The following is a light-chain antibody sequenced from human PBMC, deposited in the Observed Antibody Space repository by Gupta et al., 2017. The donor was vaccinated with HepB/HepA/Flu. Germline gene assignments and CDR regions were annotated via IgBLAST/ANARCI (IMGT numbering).Light chain of an antibody. CDR2: KAS. CDR3: QQYNSHGT. CDR1: QSISNW. J-gene: IGKJ1*01. V-gene: IGKV1-5*03. Sequence: DIQMTQSPSTLSASVGDRVTITCRASQSISNWLAWYQQKAGKAPKLLIYKASSGESGVPSRFSGSGYGKEFTLTSSRRQHDDFADYYCQQYNSHGTFGQGTKVEIK.